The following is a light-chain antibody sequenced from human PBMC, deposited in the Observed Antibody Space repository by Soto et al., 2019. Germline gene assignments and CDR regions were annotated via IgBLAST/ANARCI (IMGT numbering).Light chain of an antibody. Sequence: QSALTQPPSASGTPGQRVTFSCSGSNSNIGSYFVYWYQQVPGTAPKLLMYRNNQRPSEVPDRFSGSKSGTSASLAISGLRSEDEASYYCSAWDDSLSGLVFGGGTKLTVL. CDR3: SAWDDSLSGLV. CDR2: RNN. V-gene: IGLV1-47*01. J-gene: IGLJ2*01. CDR1: NSNIGSYF.